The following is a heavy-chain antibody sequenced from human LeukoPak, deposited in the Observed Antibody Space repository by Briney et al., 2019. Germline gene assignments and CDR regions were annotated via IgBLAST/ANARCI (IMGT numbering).Heavy chain of an antibody. J-gene: IGHJ4*02. CDR3: AREKIFGVVIDY. CDR2: IYYSGST. CDR1: GGSISSGGYY. D-gene: IGHD3-3*01. Sequence: SETLSLTCTVSGGSISSGGYYWSWIRQHPGKGLEWIGYIYYSGSTYYNPSLKSRVTISVDTSKNQFSLKLSSVTAADTAVYYCAREKIFGVVIDYWGQGTLVTVSS. V-gene: IGHV4-31*03.